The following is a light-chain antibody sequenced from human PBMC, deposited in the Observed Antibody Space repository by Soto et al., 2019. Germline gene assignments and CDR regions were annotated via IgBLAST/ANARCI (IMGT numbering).Light chain of an antibody. V-gene: IGLV1-51*01. Sequence: SVLTQPPSVSAAPGQMVTISCSGSSSKIGGNSVSWYQQLPGTAPKLLICDDNKRPSGIPDRFSGLKSGASATLGITGFQTGDEADYYCGSWDSSLSAYVFGTGTKVPS. J-gene: IGLJ1*01. CDR3: GSWDSSLSAYV. CDR1: SSKIGGNS. CDR2: DDN.